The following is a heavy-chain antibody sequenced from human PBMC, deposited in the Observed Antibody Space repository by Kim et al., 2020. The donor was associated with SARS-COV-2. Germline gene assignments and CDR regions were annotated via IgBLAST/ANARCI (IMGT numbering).Heavy chain of an antibody. CDR2: IYYSGST. CDR1: GGSISSSSYY. J-gene: IGHJ4*02. V-gene: IGHV4-39*01. D-gene: IGHD3-3*01. CDR3: AGNGGDFWSGYYFSV. Sequence: SETLSLTCTVSGGSISSSSYYWGWIRKPPGKGLEWIGSIYYSGSTYYNPSLKSRVTISVDTSKNQFSLKLSSVTAADTAVYYCAGNGGDFWSGYYFSVWGQGTLVTVSS.